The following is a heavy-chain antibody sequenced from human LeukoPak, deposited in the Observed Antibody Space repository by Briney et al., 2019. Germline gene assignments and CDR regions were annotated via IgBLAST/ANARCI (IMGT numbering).Heavy chain of an antibody. CDR3: ARDPYYYDSSGYYLFDY. CDR1: GYTFTGYY. D-gene: IGHD3-22*01. V-gene: IGHV1-2*02. J-gene: IGHJ4*02. CDR2: INPNSGGT. Sequence: ASVKVSCKASGYTFTGYYMHWVRQAPGQGLEGMGWINPNSGGTNYAQKFQGRVTMTRDTSISTAYMELSRLRSDDTAVYYCARDPYYYDSSGYYLFDYWGQGTLVTVSS.